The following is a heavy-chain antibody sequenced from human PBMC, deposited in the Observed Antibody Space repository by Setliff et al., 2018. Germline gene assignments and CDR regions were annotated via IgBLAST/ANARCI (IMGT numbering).Heavy chain of an antibody. Sequence: QPGGSLRLSCAASGFTFSSYRMHWVRQAPGKGLEWVAVIWDDGGNKYHADSVKGRFTISRDNSKNTLYLQMNSLRPEDTAVYYCRLTLPYDYDSSGSLWFMDVWGKGTAVTVSS. D-gene: IGHD3-22*01. CDR3: RLTLPYDYDSSGSLWFMDV. CDR1: GFTFSSYR. J-gene: IGHJ6*03. V-gene: IGHV3-33*08. CDR2: IWDDGGNK.